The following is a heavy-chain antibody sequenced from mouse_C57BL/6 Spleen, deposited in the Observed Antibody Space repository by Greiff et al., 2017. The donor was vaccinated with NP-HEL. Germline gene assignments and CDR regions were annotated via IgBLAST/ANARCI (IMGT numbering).Heavy chain of an antibody. CDR1: GYAFSSSW. V-gene: IGHV1-82*01. J-gene: IGHJ1*03. D-gene: IGHD2-4*01. CDR2: IYPGDGDT. Sequence: VKLVESGPELVKPGASVKISCKASGYAFSSSWMNWVKQRPGKGLEWIGRIYPGDGDTNYNGKFKGKATLTADKSSSTAYMQLSSLTSEDSAVYFCARADSPYWYFDVWGTGTTVTVSS. CDR3: ARADSPYWYFDV.